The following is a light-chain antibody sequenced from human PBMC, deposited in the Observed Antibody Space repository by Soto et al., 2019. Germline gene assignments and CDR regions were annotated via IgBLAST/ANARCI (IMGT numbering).Light chain of an antibody. Sequence: EIVLTQSPGTLSLSPGQRATLSCRASQSVSSSFLAWYQQKPGQAPRLVIYGASRRATGDPDRLSGSGPGTEFTLTISSLEPEDVAVYYCPGYGRSPLSFGGWTKVEIK. CDR1: QSVSSSF. CDR3: PGYGRSPLS. V-gene: IGKV3-20*01. CDR2: GAS. J-gene: IGKJ4*01.